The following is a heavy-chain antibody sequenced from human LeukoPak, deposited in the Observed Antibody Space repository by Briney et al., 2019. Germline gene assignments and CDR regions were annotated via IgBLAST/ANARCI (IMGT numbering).Heavy chain of an antibody. D-gene: IGHD3-22*01. CDR1: GGTFSGYA. V-gene: IGHV1-69*04. J-gene: IGHJ4*02. CDR3: ASNYYDSSGRKVPAYNDY. Sequence: GSSVKVSCKASGGTFSGYAISWVRQAPGQGLEWMGRIIPILGIANYAQKFQGRVTITADKSTSTAYMELSSLRSEDTAVYYCASNYYDSSGRKVPAYNDYWGQGTLVTVSS. CDR2: IIPILGIA.